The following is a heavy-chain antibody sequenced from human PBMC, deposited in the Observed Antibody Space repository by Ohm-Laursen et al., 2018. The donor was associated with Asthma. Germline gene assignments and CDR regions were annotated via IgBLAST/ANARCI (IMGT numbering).Heavy chain of an antibody. CDR1: GYTFTSYA. J-gene: IGHJ4*02. Sequence: ASVKVSCKASGYTFTSYAMHWVRQAPGQRLEWMGWINAGNGNTKYSQKFQGRVTVTRDTSASTAYMELSSLRSEDTAVYYCARSEYSSGWYVGYFDYWGQGTLVTVSS. CDR2: INAGNGNT. D-gene: IGHD6-19*01. V-gene: IGHV1-3*01. CDR3: ARSEYSSGWYVGYFDY.